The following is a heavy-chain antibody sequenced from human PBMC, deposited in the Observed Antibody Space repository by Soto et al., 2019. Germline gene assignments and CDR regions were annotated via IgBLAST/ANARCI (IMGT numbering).Heavy chain of an antibody. V-gene: IGHV3-7*03. J-gene: IGHJ4*02. CDR3: AREPPPRGIAEAASATL. Sequence: EVQLVESGGGLVQPGGSLRLSCAASGFTFSSYWMSWVRQAPGKGLEWVANIKQDGSEIYYVDSVKGRFTISRDNAKNSLYLQMNSRRAEDTAVYYCAREPPPRGIAEAASATLWGQGTLVTVSS. CDR1: GFTFSSYW. D-gene: IGHD6-13*01. CDR2: IKQDGSEI.